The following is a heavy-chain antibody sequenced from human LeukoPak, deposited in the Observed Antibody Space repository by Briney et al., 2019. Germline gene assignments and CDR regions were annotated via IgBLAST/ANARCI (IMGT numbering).Heavy chain of an antibody. CDR2: IIPIFGTA. V-gene: IGHV1-69*13. D-gene: IGHD3-22*01. Sequence: SVKVSCKGSGYTLSNHAFSWVRQAPGQGLEWMGGIIPIFGTANYAQKFQGRVTITADESTSTAYMELSSLRSEDTAVYYCARGTDSSGYFAPLDYWGQGTLVTVSS. CDR3: ARGTDSSGYFAPLDY. CDR1: GYTLSNHA. J-gene: IGHJ4*02.